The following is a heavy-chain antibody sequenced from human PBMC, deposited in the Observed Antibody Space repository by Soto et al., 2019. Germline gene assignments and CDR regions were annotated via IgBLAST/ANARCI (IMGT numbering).Heavy chain of an antibody. CDR2: ISAYNGNT. V-gene: IGHV1-18*01. CDR1: GYTFTSYG. Sequence: ASVKVSCKASGYTFTSYGISWVRQAPGQGLEWMGWISAYNGNTNYAQKLQGRVTMTTDTSTSTAYMELRSLRSDDTAVYYCARSRNYYDSSGYYLGMDRYHFDYWGQGTLVTVSS. J-gene: IGHJ4*02. D-gene: IGHD3-22*01. CDR3: ARSRNYYDSSGYYLGMDRYHFDY.